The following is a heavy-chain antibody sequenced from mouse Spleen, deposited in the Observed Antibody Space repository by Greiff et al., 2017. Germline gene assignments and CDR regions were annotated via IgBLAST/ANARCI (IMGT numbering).Heavy chain of an antibody. CDR2: INPNNGGT. CDR3: AREEGFIYAMDY. Sequence: VQLQQSGPELVKPGASVKISCKASGYTFTDYYMNWVKQSHGKSLEWIGDINPNNGGTSYNQKFKGKATLTVDKSSSTAYMELRSLTSEDSAVYYCAREEGFIYAMDYWGQGTSVTVSS. V-gene: IGHV1-26*01. J-gene: IGHJ4*01. CDR1: GYTFTDYY. D-gene: IGHD1-2*01.